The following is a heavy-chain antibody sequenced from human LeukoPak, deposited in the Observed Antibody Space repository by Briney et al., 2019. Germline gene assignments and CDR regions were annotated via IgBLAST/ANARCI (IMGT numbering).Heavy chain of an antibody. D-gene: IGHD3-10*01. CDR2: FVPEDGET. J-gene: IGHJ4*02. CDR3: ATLPRGHLFDS. V-gene: IGHV1-24*01. CDR1: GDTLPELS. Sequence: GASVKVSCKFSGDTLPELSMHGVRQSPGKGLDGMGGFVPEDGETIYAQKFQGRVTMTEDTSTDTAYMELSSLRSDDTAVYFCATLPRGHLFDSWGQGTLVTVSS.